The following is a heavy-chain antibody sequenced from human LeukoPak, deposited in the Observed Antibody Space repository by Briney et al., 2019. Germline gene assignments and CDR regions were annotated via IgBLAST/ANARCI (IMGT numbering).Heavy chain of an antibody. CDR2: ISSSSSYI. V-gene: IGHV3-21*01. Sequence: GGSLRLSCAASGFTFSSYSMNWVRQAPGKGLEWVSSISSSSSYIYYAGSVKGRFTISRDNAKNSLYLQMNSLRAEDTAVYYCARQWLVPNWFDPWGQGTLVTVPS. J-gene: IGHJ5*02. D-gene: IGHD6-19*01. CDR1: GFTFSSYS. CDR3: ARQWLVPNWFDP.